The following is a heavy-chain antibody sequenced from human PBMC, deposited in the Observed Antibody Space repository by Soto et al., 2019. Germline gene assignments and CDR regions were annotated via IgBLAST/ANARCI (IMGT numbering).Heavy chain of an antibody. CDR3: ARAGPILLRYFDWCFDY. CDR1: GFGFTFSTSA. CDR2: FRESGGTT. V-gene: IGHV3-23*01. Sequence: GGSLRLSCAASGFGFTFSTSAMSWVRQAPGKGLEWVSTFRESGGTTHYANSVKGRFTISRDNSKNTLYLQMNSLRAEDTAVYYCARAGPILLRYFDWCFDYWGQGTLVTVSS. D-gene: IGHD3-9*01. J-gene: IGHJ4*02.